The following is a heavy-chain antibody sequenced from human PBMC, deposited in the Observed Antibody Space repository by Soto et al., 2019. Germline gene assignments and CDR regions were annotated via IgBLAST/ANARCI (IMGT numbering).Heavy chain of an antibody. CDR3: ARGLRDSSSSWYLPPYYFDY. Sequence: QVQLQQWGAGLLKPSETLSLTCAVYGGSFSGYYWSWIRQPPGKGLEWIGEINHSGRTNYNPSLKSRVTISVDTSKKQFSLKLSSVTAADTAVYYCARGLRDSSSSWYLPPYYFDYWGQGTLVTVSS. J-gene: IGHJ4*02. D-gene: IGHD6-13*01. V-gene: IGHV4-34*01. CDR1: GGSFSGYY. CDR2: INHSGRT.